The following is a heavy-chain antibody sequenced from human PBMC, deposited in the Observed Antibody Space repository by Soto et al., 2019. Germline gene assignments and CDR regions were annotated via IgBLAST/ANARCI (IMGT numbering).Heavy chain of an antibody. V-gene: IGHV3-23*01. CDR3: RGDLAGWFDP. Sequence: EVQLLESGGGLVQPGGSLRLSCAASGFTFSSYAMSWVRQGPGKGLEWVSAISGSGGSKYYADSVNGRFTISRDNSKKTLYLQMNSLKAEDPAVSYCRGDLAGWFDPWGQGTLVTVSS. CDR1: GFTFSSYA. CDR2: ISGSGGSK. D-gene: IGHD3-16*01. J-gene: IGHJ5*02.